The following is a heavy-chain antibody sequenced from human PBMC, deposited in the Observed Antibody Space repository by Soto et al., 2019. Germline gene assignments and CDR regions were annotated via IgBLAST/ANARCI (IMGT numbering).Heavy chain of an antibody. J-gene: IGHJ5*02. CDR3: ANLPSTRFTCDFPGRYDP. CDR2: VYYSRGS. D-gene: IGHD3-3*01. Sequence: TLSLTCTVSGDAINGGGPFWSWIRQPPRKGLEWIANVYYSRGSSFNASLKSRLTISVDTTKNQFSLQLKCMADAATAVYYCANLPSTRFTCDFPGRYDPWAQATVVTIS. V-gene: IGHV4-31*03. CDR1: GDAINGGGPF.